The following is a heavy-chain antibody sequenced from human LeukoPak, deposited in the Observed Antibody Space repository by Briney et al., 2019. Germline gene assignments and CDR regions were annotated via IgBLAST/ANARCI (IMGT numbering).Heavy chain of an antibody. V-gene: IGHV4-61*02. CDR1: CGSISSGSYY. CDR2: IYTSGST. CDR3: AREDGYRYYFDY. J-gene: IGHJ4*02. Sequence: SETLSLTCTVSCGSISSGSYYGSWIRQPAGKGLEWIGRIYTSGSTNYNPSLKSRVTISVDTSKNQFSLKLSSVTAADTAVYYCAREDGYRYYFDYWGQGTLVTVSS. D-gene: IGHD5-24*01.